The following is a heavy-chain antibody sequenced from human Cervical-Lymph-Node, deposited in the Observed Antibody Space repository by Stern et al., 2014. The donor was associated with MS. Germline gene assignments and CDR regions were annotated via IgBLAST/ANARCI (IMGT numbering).Heavy chain of an antibody. CDR1: GFTFSDYS. V-gene: IGHV3-21*01. D-gene: IGHD2-2*01. CDR2: ITNSGASM. J-gene: IGHJ5*02. CDR3: ASTLHGGLYNWFDP. Sequence: VPLVESGGGLVTPGGSLRLSCASSGFTFSDYSMNWVRQAPGKGLELVSSITNSGASMYYGDSVKGRFTISRDNAKNTLYLQMDSLSAEDTATYFCASTLHGGLYNWFDPWGQGTLVTVSS.